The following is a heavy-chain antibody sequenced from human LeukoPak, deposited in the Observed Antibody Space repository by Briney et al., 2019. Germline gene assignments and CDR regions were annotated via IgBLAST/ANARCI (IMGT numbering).Heavy chain of an antibody. D-gene: IGHD3-3*01. J-gene: IGHJ5*02. Sequence: SETLSLTCTVSGYSISSGYYWGWIRPPPGKGLEWIGSSYHSGSTYYNPSLKSRVTISVDTSKNQFSLKLSSVTAADTAVYYCARLPNYDFWSGYYSGWFDPWGQGTLVTVSS. V-gene: IGHV4-38-2*02. CDR2: SYHSGST. CDR1: GYSISSGYY. CDR3: ARLPNYDFWSGYYSGWFDP.